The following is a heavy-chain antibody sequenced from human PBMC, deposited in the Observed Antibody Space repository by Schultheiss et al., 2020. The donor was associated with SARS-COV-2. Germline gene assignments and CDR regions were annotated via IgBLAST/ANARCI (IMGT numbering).Heavy chain of an antibody. V-gene: IGHV3-49*04. Sequence: GESLKISCAASGFTFSSYGMHWVRQAPGKGLEWVGFIRSKAYGGTTEYAASVKGRFTISRDDSKSIAYLQMNSLKTEDTAVYYCTRDKNLAIDYWGQGTLVTVSS. CDR2: IRSKAYGGTT. D-gene: IGHD1-14*01. CDR1: GFTFSSYG. J-gene: IGHJ4*02. CDR3: TRDKNLAIDY.